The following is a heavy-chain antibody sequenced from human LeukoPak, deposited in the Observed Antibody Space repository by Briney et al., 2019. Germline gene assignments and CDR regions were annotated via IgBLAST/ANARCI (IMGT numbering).Heavy chain of an antibody. J-gene: IGHJ6*02. CDR3: ARITFVVEGYGMGV. Sequence: SETLSLTCSVSGGSISSYYWSWIRQPPGKGLEWIGYIHYSGGITYYNPSIKSRVTISVDTSKNQFSLSLSSVTAADTAVYYCARITFVVEGYGMGVWGQGTTVTVSS. V-gene: IGHV4-59*08. D-gene: IGHD2-15*01. CDR1: GGSISSYY. CDR2: IHYSGGIT.